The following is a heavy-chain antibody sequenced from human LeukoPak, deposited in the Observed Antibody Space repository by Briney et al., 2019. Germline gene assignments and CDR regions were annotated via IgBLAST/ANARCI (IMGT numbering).Heavy chain of an antibody. CDR2: IYYSGTT. J-gene: IGHJ4*02. CDR3: ARAGSTIIVASRYYFDY. Sequence: SETLSLTCTVSGGSISSYYWSWIRQPPGKGLEWIGYIYYSGTTNYNPSLKSRVTISVDTSKNQFSLKLSSVTAADTAVYYCARAGSTIIVASRYYFDYWGQGTLVTVSS. CDR1: GGSISSYY. D-gene: IGHD3-22*01. V-gene: IGHV4-59*01.